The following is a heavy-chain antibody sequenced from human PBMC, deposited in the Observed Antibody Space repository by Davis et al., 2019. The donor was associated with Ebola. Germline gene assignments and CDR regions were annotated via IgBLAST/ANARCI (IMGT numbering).Heavy chain of an antibody. CDR1: GESFSGYY. D-gene: IGHD3-10*01. CDR3: ARGSMIRGVSFYYGMDV. Sequence: SETLSLTCAVYGESFSGYYWSWIRQSPGKGLEWIGEINDMRSVKYNPSLRSRVSISGDTSKNQFSLKLTSVTAADTAVYFCARGSMIRGVSFYYGMDVWGQGTAVTVSS. V-gene: IGHV4-34*01. CDR2: INDMRSV. J-gene: IGHJ6*02.